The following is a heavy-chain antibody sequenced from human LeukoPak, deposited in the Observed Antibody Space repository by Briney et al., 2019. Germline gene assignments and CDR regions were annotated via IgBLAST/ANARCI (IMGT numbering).Heavy chain of an antibody. CDR3: ACEPVAKYYFDY. CDR2: ISYDGSNK. CDR1: GFTFSSYA. Sequence: SGGSLRLSCADSGFTFSSYAVHWVRQAPGKGLEWVAVISYDGSNKYYADSVKGRFTISRDNSKNTLYLQMNSLRAEDTAVYYCACEPVAKYYFDYWGQGTLVTVSS. J-gene: IGHJ4*02. V-gene: IGHV3-30*04. D-gene: IGHD6-19*01.